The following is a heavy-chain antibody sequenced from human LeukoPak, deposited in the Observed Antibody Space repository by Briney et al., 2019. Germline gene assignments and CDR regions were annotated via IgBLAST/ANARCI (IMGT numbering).Heavy chain of an antibody. CDR2: ISAYNGNT. D-gene: IGHD2-2*01. CDR3: ARGDIVVVPAAMRGGYYYYGMDV. V-gene: IGHV1-18*03. CDR1: GYTFTSYG. Sequence: ASVKVSCKASGYTFTSYGISWVRQAPGQGLEWMGWISAYNGNTNYAQKLQGRVTMTTDTSTSTAYMELRSLRSDDMAVYYCARGDIVVVPAAMRGGYYYYGMDVWGKGTTVTVSS. J-gene: IGHJ6*04.